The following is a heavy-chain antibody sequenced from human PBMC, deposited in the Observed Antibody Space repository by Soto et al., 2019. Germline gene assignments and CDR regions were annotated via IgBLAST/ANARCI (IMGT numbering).Heavy chain of an antibody. J-gene: IGHJ5*02. D-gene: IGHD6-19*01. Sequence: EVQLVESGGGLVQPGGSLRLSCAASGFTFSSYSMNWVRQVPGKGLEWVSYISSSSSTIYYADSVKGRFTISRDNAKNSLYLQMNSLRAEDTAVYYCARDGGQWLNWFDPWGQGTLVTVSS. CDR1: GFTFSSYS. V-gene: IGHV3-48*01. CDR2: ISSSSSTI. CDR3: ARDGGQWLNWFDP.